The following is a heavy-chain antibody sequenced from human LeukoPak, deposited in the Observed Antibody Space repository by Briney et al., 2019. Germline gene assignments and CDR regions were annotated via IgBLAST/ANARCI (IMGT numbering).Heavy chain of an antibody. CDR1: GFTFSSYG. V-gene: IGHV3-33*01. Sequence: GGSLRLSCAASGFTFSSYGMHWVRQAPGKGLEWVAVIWYDGSNKYYADSVKGRFTISRDNSKNTLYLQMNSLRAEDTAVYYCARDGPHYDSSGYCFDYWGQGTLVTVSS. CDR2: IWYDGSNK. J-gene: IGHJ4*02. D-gene: IGHD3-22*01. CDR3: ARDGPHYDSSGYCFDY.